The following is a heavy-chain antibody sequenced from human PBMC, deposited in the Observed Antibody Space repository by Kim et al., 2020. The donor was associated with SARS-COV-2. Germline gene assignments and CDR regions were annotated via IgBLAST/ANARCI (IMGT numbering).Heavy chain of an antibody. V-gene: IGHV1-24*01. CDR3: ATLDSSGYYKEYYFDY. CDR2: FDPEDGET. Sequence: PSVKVSCKVSGYTLTELSMHWVRPAPGKGLEWMGGFDPEDGETIYAQKFQGRVTMTEDTSTDTAYMELSSLRSEDTAVYYCATLDSSGYYKEYYFDYWGQGTLVTVSS. J-gene: IGHJ4*02. CDR1: GYTLTELS. D-gene: IGHD3-22*01.